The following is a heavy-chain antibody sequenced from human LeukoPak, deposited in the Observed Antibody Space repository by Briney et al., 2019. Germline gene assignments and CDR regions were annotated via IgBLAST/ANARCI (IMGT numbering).Heavy chain of an antibody. V-gene: IGHV4-34*01. CDR2: INHSGST. CDR1: GGSFSGYY. J-gene: IGHJ4*02. Sequence: SETLSLTCAVYGGSFSGYYWSWIRQPPGKGLEWIGEINHSGSTNYNPSLESRVTISVDTSKNQFSLKLSSVTAADTAVYYCARETALGYCSSTSCYTFDYWGQGTLVTVSS. D-gene: IGHD2-2*02. CDR3: ARETALGYCSSTSCYTFDY.